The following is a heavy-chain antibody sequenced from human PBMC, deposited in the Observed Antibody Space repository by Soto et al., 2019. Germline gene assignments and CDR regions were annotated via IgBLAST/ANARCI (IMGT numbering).Heavy chain of an antibody. Sequence: GASVKVSCKASGYTFTSYAITWVRQAPGQGLEWMGWISAYNGNTNYAQKLQGRVTMTTDTSTSTAYMELRSLRSDDTAVYYCAIPHPILWGPLNGVPPRNYYYYYYGMDVWGQGTTVTVSS. J-gene: IGHJ6*02. CDR2: ISAYNGNT. D-gene: IGHD7-27*01. V-gene: IGHV1-18*01. CDR1: GYTFTSYA. CDR3: AIPHPILWGPLNGVPPRNYYYYYYGMDV.